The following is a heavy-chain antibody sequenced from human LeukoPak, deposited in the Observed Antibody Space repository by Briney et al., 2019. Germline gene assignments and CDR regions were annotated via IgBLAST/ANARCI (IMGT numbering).Heavy chain of an antibody. CDR1: GASLSTYY. D-gene: IGHD5-18*01. CDR3: ARLDRYSYGPIDY. CDR2: IFYSGGT. J-gene: IGHJ4*02. V-gene: IGHV4-59*08. Sequence: KPSETLSLTCIVSGASLSTYYGTWIRQAPGKGLEWIGYIFYSGGTNYNSSLKSRVTLSIDTSKNQFSLKLSSVTAADTAVYYCARLDRYSYGPIDYWGQGTLVTVSS.